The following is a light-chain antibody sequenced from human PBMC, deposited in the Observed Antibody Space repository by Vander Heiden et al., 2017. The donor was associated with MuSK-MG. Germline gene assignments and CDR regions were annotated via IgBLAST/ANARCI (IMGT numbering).Light chain of an antibody. Sequence: INCKSSQSVLYSSNNKNYLAWYQQKPGQPPKLLIYWASTRESGVPDRFSGSGSGTDFTLTISSLQAEDVAVYYCQQYYSTPITFGQGTRLEIK. V-gene: IGKV4-1*01. J-gene: IGKJ5*01. CDR1: QSVLYSSNNKNY. CDR2: WAS. CDR3: QQYYSTPIT.